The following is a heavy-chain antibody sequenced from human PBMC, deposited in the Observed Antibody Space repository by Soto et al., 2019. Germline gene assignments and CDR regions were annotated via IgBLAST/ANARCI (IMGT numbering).Heavy chain of an antibody. J-gene: IGHJ4*02. V-gene: IGHV3-30-3*01. CDR1: GFTFSTYA. CDR3: VREPKEEKEHRLDY. Sequence: QVQLVESGGGVVQPGGSLRLSCVASGFTFSTYAMHWVRQAPGKGLEWVAVISSDGSNKYYAASVNGRFTISRDNSRNTLYMQVNTVRVEDTAVYYCVREPKEEKEHRLDYWGQGTLVTVSS. CDR2: ISSDGSNK. D-gene: IGHD3-16*01.